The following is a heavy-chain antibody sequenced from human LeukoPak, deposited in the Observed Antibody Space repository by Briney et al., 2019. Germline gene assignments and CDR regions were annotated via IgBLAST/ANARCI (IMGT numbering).Heavy chain of an antibody. Sequence: PGGSLRLSCAASGFTFDDYGMSWVRQAPGKGLEWVSGINWNGGSTGYADSVKGRFTISRDNSKNTLYLQMNSLRAEDTAVYYCAKDRSSYGWFDYWGQGTLVTVSS. V-gene: IGHV3-20*04. CDR1: GFTFDDYG. CDR2: INWNGGST. D-gene: IGHD2-15*01. CDR3: AKDRSSYGWFDY. J-gene: IGHJ4*02.